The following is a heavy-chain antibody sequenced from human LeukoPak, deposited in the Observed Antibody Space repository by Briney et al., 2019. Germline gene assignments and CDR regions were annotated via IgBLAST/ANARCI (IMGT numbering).Heavy chain of an antibody. Sequence: ASVKVSCKASGYTFTGYYMHWVRQAPGQGLEWMGRINPNSGGTNYAQKFQGRVTMTRDTSISTAYMELSRLRSDDPAVYYCASELSRYYYYYMDVWGKGTTVTVSS. CDR3: ASELSRYYYYYMDV. CDR2: INPNSGGT. CDR1: GYTFTGYY. V-gene: IGHV1-2*06. J-gene: IGHJ6*03.